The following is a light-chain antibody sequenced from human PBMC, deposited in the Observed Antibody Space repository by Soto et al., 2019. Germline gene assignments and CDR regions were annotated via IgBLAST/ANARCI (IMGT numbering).Light chain of an antibody. CDR3: EQYGSSPRT. Sequence: EIVLTQSPGTLSLSPLERATLSCRVSQSVSSNYFAWYQQRPGQAPRLLIYRISSRATGIPDRFSGSGSGTDFTLTISRLEPEDFAVYYCEQYGSSPRTFGQGTKVDIK. V-gene: IGKV3-20*01. J-gene: IGKJ1*01. CDR1: QSVSSNY. CDR2: RIS.